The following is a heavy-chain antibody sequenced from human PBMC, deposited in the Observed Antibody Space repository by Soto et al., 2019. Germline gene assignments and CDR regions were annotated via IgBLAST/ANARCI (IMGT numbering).Heavy chain of an antibody. V-gene: IGHV1-69*13. CDR2: IIPIFGTA. Sequence: ASVKVSCKASGYTFTGYYMHWVRQAPGQGLEWMGGIIPIFGTANYAQKFQGRVTITADESTSTAYMELSSLRSDHTAVYYCASDQKRWPVYYGMDDWGQGTTVTVSS. CDR3: ASDQKRWPVYYGMDD. J-gene: IGHJ6*02. CDR1: GYTFTGYY. D-gene: IGHD4-17*01.